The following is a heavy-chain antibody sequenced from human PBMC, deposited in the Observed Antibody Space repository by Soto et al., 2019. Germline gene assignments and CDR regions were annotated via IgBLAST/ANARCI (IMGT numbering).Heavy chain of an antibody. J-gene: IGHJ2*01. CDR3: ARVPAFVLHSSGYYADWYFDL. CDR2: ISGSGGST. D-gene: IGHD3-22*01. CDR1: GFIFSSYA. V-gene: IGHV3-23*01. Sequence: EVQLLESGGGLVQPGGSLRLSCAASGFIFSSYAMSWVRQAPGKGLEWVSAISGSGGSTYYADSVKGRFTISRDTSKDTRHLQMNSLSAEDTALYYCARVPAFVLHSSGYYADWYFDLWGRGPLVTVSS.